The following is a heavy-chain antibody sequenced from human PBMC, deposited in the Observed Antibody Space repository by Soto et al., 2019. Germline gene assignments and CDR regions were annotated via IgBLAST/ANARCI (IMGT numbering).Heavy chain of an antibody. CDR3: ARGRWLQLNAFDI. CDR2: IKQDGSEK. CDR1: GFTFSSYW. Sequence: QTGGSLRLSCAASGFTFSSYWMSWVRQAPGKGLERVANIKQDGSEKYYVDSVKGRFTISRDNAKNSLYLQMNSLRAEDTAVYYCARGRWLQLNAFDIWGQGTMVTVSS. D-gene: IGHD5-12*01. V-gene: IGHV3-7*03. J-gene: IGHJ3*02.